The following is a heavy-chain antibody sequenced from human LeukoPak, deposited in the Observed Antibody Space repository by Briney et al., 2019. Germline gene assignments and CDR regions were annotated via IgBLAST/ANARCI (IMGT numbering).Heavy chain of an antibody. J-gene: IGHJ3*02. V-gene: IGHV1-69*13. CDR3: ARDRGTTGTTGYFALDI. D-gene: IGHD1-1*01. CDR2: IIPIYGTE. Sequence: SVQVSCQASGGTFSSYAISWVRQAPAQGLEWMGGIIPIYGTENYAQKFQGKVTITADGSTSTAYMELSSLRSEDTSVYYCARDRGTTGTTGYFALDIWGQGTMVTVSS. CDR1: GGTFSSYA.